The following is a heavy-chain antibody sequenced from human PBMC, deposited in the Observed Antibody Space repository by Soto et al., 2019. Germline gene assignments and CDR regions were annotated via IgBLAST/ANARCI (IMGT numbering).Heavy chain of an antibody. CDR3: ARSPGGGCPDWFDP. J-gene: IGHJ5*02. V-gene: IGHV1-18*04. D-gene: IGHD6-19*01. CDR2: ISAYNGNT. Sequence: ASVKVSCKASGYTFTSYGISWVLQAPGQGLEWMGWISAYNGNTNYAQKLQGRVTMTTDTSTSTAYMELRSLRSDDTAVYYCARSPGGGCPDWFDPWGQGTLVTVSS. CDR1: GYTFTSYG.